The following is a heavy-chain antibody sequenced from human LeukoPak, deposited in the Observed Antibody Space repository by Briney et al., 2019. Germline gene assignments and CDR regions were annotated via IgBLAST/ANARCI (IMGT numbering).Heavy chain of an antibody. CDR1: GFTFSSYA. Sequence: QTGGSLRLSCAASGFTFSSYAMSWVRQAPGKGLEWVSAISGSGGSTYYADSVKGRFTVSRDNSKNTLYLQMNSLRAEDTAVYYCAKETHIVGAFFDYWGQGTLVTVSS. J-gene: IGHJ4*02. CDR3: AKETHIVGAFFDY. CDR2: ISGSGGST. V-gene: IGHV3-23*01. D-gene: IGHD1-26*01.